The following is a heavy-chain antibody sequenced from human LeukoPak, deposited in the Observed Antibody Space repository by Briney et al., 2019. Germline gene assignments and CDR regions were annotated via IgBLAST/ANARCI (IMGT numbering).Heavy chain of an antibody. D-gene: IGHD4-17*01. CDR3: ARVDYGDYGFVY. CDR2: IYSGGST. V-gene: IGHV3-66*01. CDR1: GFTVSSNY. J-gene: IGHJ4*02. Sequence: PGGSLRLSCAASGFTVSSNYMSWVRQAPGKGLEWVSVIYSGGSTYYADSVKGRFTISRDNSKNTLYLQMNSLRAEDTAVYYCARVDYGDYGFVYWGQGTLVTVSS.